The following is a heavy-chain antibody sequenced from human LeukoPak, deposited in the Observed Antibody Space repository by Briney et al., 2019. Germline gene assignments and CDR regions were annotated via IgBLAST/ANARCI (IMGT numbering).Heavy chain of an antibody. Sequence: SETLSFTCTVSGYSISSGYYWGWIRQPPGKGLEWIGSIYHSGSTYYNPSLKSRVTISVDTSKNQFSLKLSSVTAADTAVYYCARIKYYDILTGPNWFDPWGQGTLVTVSS. D-gene: IGHD3-9*01. J-gene: IGHJ5*02. CDR1: GYSISSGYY. CDR2: IYHSGST. V-gene: IGHV4-38-2*02. CDR3: ARIKYYDILTGPNWFDP.